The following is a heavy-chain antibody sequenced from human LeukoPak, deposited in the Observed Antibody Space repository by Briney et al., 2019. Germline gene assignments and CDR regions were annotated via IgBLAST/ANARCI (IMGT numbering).Heavy chain of an antibody. CDR2: IYYSGST. J-gene: IGHJ4*02. CDR3: ARDALSSGWYWYFDY. D-gene: IGHD6-19*01. CDR1: GGSISSYY. V-gene: IGHV4-59*01. Sequence: SETLSLTCTVSGGSISSYYWSWIRQPPGKGLEWIGYIYYSGSTNYNPSLKSRVTIPVDTSKNQFSLKLSSVTAADTAVYYCARDALSSGWYWYFDYWGQGTLVTVSS.